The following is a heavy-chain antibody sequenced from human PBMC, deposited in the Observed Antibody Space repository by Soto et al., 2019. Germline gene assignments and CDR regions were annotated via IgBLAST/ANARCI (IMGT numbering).Heavy chain of an antibody. J-gene: IGHJ5*02. CDR2: IHYSGNT. V-gene: IGHV4-28*03. CDR3: ARARQYYDSEFAP. Sequence: SETLYISCTVSGGCISSSNWWGWIRQPPGKGLEWIGYIHYSGNTHYNPSLKSRVTISVDTSKNQFSLKLSSVTAADTAVYYCARARQYYDSEFAPWGQGTLVT. D-gene: IGHD3-22*01. CDR1: GGCISSSNW.